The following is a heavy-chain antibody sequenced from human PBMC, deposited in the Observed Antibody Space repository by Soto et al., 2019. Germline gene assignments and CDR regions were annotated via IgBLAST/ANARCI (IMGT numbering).Heavy chain of an antibody. Sequence: QLVQSGAEVKKPGSSVKVSCKASGYTFISYGIVWVRQAPGQGLEWMGWITTHNDNTNYAQQFQGRLTFTTDTTTSTAYMELRDLTSDDTAVYYCARVYSSGWKGLGYWGQGTLFTASS. V-gene: IGHV1-18*01. J-gene: IGHJ4*02. CDR2: ITTHNDNT. CDR1: GYTFISYG. D-gene: IGHD6-19*01. CDR3: ARVYSSGWKGLGY.